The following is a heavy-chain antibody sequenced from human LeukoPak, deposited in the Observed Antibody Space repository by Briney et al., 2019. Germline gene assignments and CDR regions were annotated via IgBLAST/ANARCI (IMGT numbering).Heavy chain of an antibody. Sequence: GGSLRLSCAASGFSFITYGMNWLRQAPGKGLEWVSHISGSGYTIYYADSVKGRSTISRDNAKNSLYLQMDSLRVEDTAVYYCAKDWLEGVAENWGQGTLVTVSS. CDR2: ISGSGYTI. V-gene: IGHV3-48*04. D-gene: IGHD1-26*01. CDR3: AKDWLEGVAEN. CDR1: GFSFITYG. J-gene: IGHJ4*02.